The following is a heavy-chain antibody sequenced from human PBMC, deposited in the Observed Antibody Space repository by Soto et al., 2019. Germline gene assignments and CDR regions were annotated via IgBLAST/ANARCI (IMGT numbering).Heavy chain of an antibody. CDR3: ASLEYSSGWYDGVHYYGMDV. CDR2: ISAYNGNT. Sequence: GXSVQVSCQASVYTFTSYGISWVRQAPGQGLEWMGWISAYNGNTNYAQKLQGRVTMTTDTSTSTAYMELRSLRSDDTAVYYCASLEYSSGWYDGVHYYGMDVWGQGTTVTVSS. V-gene: IGHV1-18*04. D-gene: IGHD6-19*01. CDR1: VYTFTSYG. J-gene: IGHJ6*02.